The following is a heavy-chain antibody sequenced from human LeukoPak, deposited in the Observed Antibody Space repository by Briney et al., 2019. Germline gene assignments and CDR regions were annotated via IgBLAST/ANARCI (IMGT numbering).Heavy chain of an antibody. CDR3: ARDRLRFLEWSGYFDL. J-gene: IGHJ2*01. Sequence: SEALSLTCTVSGGSISSYYWSWIRQPPGKGLEWIGYIYYSGSTNYNPSLKSRVTISVDTSKNQFSLKLSSVTAADTAVYYCARDRLRFLEWSGYFDLWGRGTLVTVSS. CDR2: IYYSGST. V-gene: IGHV4-59*12. D-gene: IGHD3-3*01. CDR1: GGSISSYY.